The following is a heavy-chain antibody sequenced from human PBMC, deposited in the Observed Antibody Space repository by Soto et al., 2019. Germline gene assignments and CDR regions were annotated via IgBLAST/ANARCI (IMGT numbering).Heavy chain of an antibody. Sequence: QITLKESGPALVKPTQTLTLTCTFSGFSLSTSGVGVDLIRQPPGKALEWLALIYWDDDKRYSPSLKSRLTITKDTSKNQVVLTMTTMDPVDTATYYCAHRRYGDYPDAFDIWCQGTMVTVSS. D-gene: IGHD4-17*01. CDR1: GFSLSTSGVG. CDR2: IYWDDDK. V-gene: IGHV2-5*02. J-gene: IGHJ3*02. CDR3: AHRRYGDYPDAFDI.